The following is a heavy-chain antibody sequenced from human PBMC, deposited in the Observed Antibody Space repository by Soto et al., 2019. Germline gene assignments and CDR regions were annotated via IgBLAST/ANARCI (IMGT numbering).Heavy chain of an antibody. CDR3: AKDFKISGGHYGSLNYYYGMDV. Sequence: GGSLRLSCEASGFTFSAFGMHWVRQAPGKGLEWVAIISYDGILKYYADPVKGGFTISRDTTKRALYLQMNSLRPEDTAVYYCAKDFKISGGHYGSLNYYYGMDVWGQGTTVTVSS. D-gene: IGHD3-10*01. CDR1: GFTFSAFG. CDR2: ISYDGILK. V-gene: IGHV3-30*18. J-gene: IGHJ6*02.